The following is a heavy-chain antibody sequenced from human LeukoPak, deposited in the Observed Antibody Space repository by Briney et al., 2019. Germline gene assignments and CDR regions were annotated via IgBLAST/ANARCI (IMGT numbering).Heavy chain of an antibody. Sequence: PGGSLRLSCAASGFTFSSYGMHWVRQAPGKGLEWVDFLGLEGRKKYYADSVKGRFTISRDNSKNTLYLQMNSLRAEDTAVYYCARDGYCSSTSCYTGYYYYYYMDVWGKGTTVTVSS. D-gene: IGHD2-2*02. V-gene: IGHV3-30*02. J-gene: IGHJ6*03. CDR3: ARDGYCSSTSCYTGYYYYYYMDV. CDR1: GFTFSSYG. CDR2: LGLEGRKK.